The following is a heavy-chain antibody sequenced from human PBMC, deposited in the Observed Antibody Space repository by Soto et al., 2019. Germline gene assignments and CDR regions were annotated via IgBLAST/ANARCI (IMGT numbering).Heavy chain of an antibody. Sequence: ASVKVSCKASGYTFTSYAMHWVRQAPGQRLEWMGWINAGNGNTNYSQKVQGRVTMTRDTSTSTAYMELRSLRSEDTAVYYCARDEYYYDSSGYPYYYGMDVWGQGTTVTVSS. J-gene: IGHJ6*02. CDR3: ARDEYYYDSSGYPYYYGMDV. CDR2: INAGNGNT. D-gene: IGHD3-22*01. V-gene: IGHV1-3*01. CDR1: GYTFTSYA.